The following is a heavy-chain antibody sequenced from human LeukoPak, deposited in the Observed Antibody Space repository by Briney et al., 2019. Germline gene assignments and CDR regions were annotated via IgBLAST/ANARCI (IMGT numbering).Heavy chain of an antibody. CDR1: GFTFSSYG. V-gene: IGHV3-30*19. J-gene: IGHJ4*02. CDR2: IWYDGSNK. Sequence: GGSLRLSCAASGFTFSSYGMHWVRQAPGKGLEWVAVIWYDGSNKYYANSVKGRFTISRDNSKNTLYLQMNSLRAEDTAVYYCARDGLLYYYGSGPFDYWGQGTLVTVSS. CDR3: ARDGLLYYYGSGPFDY. D-gene: IGHD3-10*01.